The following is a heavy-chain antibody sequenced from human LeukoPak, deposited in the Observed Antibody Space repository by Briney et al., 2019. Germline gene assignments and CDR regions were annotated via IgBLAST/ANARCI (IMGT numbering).Heavy chain of an antibody. CDR3: ARDGYDADGYLDY. Sequence: ASVKVSCKASGYPFRSYVIHWLRQAPGQRLEWIGWINPANGNAKYSQNFPGRVTITRDTSASVVYMELSSLRYEDTAVYYCARDGYDADGYLDYWGQGALVPVSS. V-gene: IGHV1-3*01. J-gene: IGHJ4*02. CDR2: INPANGNA. D-gene: IGHD5-12*01. CDR1: GYPFRSYV.